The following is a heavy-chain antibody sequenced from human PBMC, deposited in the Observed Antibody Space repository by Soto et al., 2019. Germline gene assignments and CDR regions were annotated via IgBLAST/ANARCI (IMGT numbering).Heavy chain of an antibody. V-gene: IGHV4-39*01. D-gene: IGHD2-15*01. CDR3: ARHRVVAARGYFQH. J-gene: IGHJ1*01. CDR1: GGSISSSSYY. CDR2: IYYSGST. Sequence: QLQLQESGPGLVKPSETLSLTCTVSGGSISSSSYYWGWIRQPPGKGLEWIGSIYYSGSTYYNPSRRSRVTITVDTSKNQFSLKLSSVTAADTAVYYCARHRVVAARGYFQHWGQGTLVTVSS.